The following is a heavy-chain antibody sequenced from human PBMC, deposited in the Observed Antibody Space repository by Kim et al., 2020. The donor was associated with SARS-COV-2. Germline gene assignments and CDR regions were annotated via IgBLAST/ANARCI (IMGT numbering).Heavy chain of an antibody. D-gene: IGHD3-3*01. Sequence: GGSLRLSCSASGFTFSSYAMHWVRQAPGKGLEYVSAISSNGGSTYYADSVKGRFTISRDNSKNTLYLQMSSLRAEDTAVYYCVKDRGSVLRFLEWLLWSYYGMDVWGQGTTVTVSS. CDR1: GFTFSSYA. CDR3: VKDRGSVLRFLEWLLWSYYGMDV. J-gene: IGHJ6*02. V-gene: IGHV3-64D*09. CDR2: ISSNGGST.